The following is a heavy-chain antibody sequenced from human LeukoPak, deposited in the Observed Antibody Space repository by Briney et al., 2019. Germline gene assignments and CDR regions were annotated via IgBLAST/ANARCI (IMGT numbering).Heavy chain of an antibody. CDR1: GGSISSYY. D-gene: IGHD2-2*01. V-gene: IGHV4-4*07. J-gene: IGHJ5*02. Sequence: SETLSLTCTVSGGSISSYYWSWIRQPAGKGLEWIGRTYTSGSTNYNPSLKSRVTMSVDTSKNQFSLKLSSVTAADTAVYYCAREPPYCSSTSCRGWFDPWGQGTLVTVSS. CDR3: AREPPYCSSTSCRGWFDP. CDR2: TYTSGST.